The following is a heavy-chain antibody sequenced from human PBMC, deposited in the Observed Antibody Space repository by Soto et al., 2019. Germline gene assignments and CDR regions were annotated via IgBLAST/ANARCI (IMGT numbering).Heavy chain of an antibody. CDR3: ARVKECSSTSCYARDAFDI. CDR1: GFTFSDHY. V-gene: IGHV3-11*01. CDR2: ISSGGSGI. J-gene: IGHJ3*02. D-gene: IGHD2-2*01. Sequence: QVQLVESGGGLVKPGGSLRLSCAASGFTFSDHYMSWIRQAPGKGLEWVSYISSGGSGIYYADSVKGRFTISRDNAKTSLYLQMKSLRAEDTAVYYCARVKECSSTSCYARDAFDIWGQGTMLTVSS.